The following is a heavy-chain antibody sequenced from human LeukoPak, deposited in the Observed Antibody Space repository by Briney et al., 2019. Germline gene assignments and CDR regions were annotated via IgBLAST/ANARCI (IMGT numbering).Heavy chain of an antibody. CDR2: IYYSGST. J-gene: IGHJ5*02. CDR1: GGSISSSSYY. V-gene: IGHV4-39*07. D-gene: IGHD4-17*01. CDR3: ARDDGDYVGRFDP. Sequence: SETLSLTCTVSGGSISSSSYYWGWIRQPPGKGLEWIGSIYYSGSTYYNPSLKSRVTISVDTSKNQFSLKLSSVTAADTAVYYCARDDGDYVGRFDPWGQGTLVTVSS.